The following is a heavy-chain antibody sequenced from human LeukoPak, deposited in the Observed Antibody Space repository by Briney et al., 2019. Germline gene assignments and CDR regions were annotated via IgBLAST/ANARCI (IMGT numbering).Heavy chain of an antibody. J-gene: IGHJ4*02. CDR2: ISGDSTYI. CDR3: AREAGGVDY. Sequence: PGGSLRLSCATSGFIFSDYAMNWVRQAPGKGLEWVSSISGDSTYIFYADSMKGRFTISRDNGKNSLYLQMNSLRAEDTAVYYCAREAGGVDYWGQGTLVTVSS. V-gene: IGHV3-21*06. D-gene: IGHD1-14*01. CDR1: GFIFSDYA.